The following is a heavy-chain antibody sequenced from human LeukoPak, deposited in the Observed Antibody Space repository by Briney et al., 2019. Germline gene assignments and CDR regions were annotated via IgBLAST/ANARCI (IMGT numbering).Heavy chain of an antibody. CDR1: GYTFTGYY. Sequence: ASVKVSCKASGYTFTGYYMHWVQQAPGQGLEWIGWINPNSGGTNYAQKFQGRVTMTSDTSISTAYMELSRLRSDDTAVYYCARDHLKQQLVRTPLGYWGQGTLVTVSS. CDR2: INPNSGGT. D-gene: IGHD6-13*01. V-gene: IGHV1-2*02. CDR3: ARDHLKQQLVRTPLGY. J-gene: IGHJ4*02.